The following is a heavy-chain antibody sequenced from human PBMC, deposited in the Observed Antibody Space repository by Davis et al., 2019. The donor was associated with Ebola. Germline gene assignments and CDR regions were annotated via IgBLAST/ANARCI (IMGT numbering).Heavy chain of an antibody. CDR2: ISSSSSYI. CDR1: GFTFSSYS. D-gene: IGHD6-19*01. CDR3: ARGYSSGWYLNY. J-gene: IGHJ4*02. Sequence: GESLKISCAASGFTFSSYSMNWVRQAPGKGLEWVSSISSSSSYIYYADSVKGRFTISRDNAKNSLYLQMNSLRAEDTAVYYCARGYSSGWYLNYWGQGTLVTVSS. V-gene: IGHV3-21*01.